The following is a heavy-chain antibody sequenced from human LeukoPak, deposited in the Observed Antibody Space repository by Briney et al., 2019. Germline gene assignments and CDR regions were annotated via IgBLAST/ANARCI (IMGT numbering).Heavy chain of an antibody. V-gene: IGHV1-46*01. CDR3: ARRQQAALDP. CDR2: INPSGGST. Sequence: GASVKVACKASGYTFTSYYMHWVRQAPGQGLEWMGIINPSGGSTSYAQKFQGRVTMTRDTSTSTVYMELSSLRSEDPAVYYCARRQQAALDPWGQGTLVTVSS. CDR1: GYTFTSYY. D-gene: IGHD6-13*01. J-gene: IGHJ5*02.